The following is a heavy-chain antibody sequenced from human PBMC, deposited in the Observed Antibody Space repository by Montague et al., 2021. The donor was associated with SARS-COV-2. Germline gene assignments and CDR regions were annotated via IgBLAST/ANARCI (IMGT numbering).Heavy chain of an antibody. V-gene: IGHV4-39*07. CDR1: AGSLSSRSNY. D-gene: IGHD2-8*02. J-gene: IGHJ4*02. CDR2: VDSAGST. Sequence: SETLSLTCTVSAGSLSSRSNYWGWIRQPPGMGLQWIGSVDSAGSTYYSPSLKSRVTISLDTSKNQFSLKLCSVTAADTAVYYCARDEYNRYWYKYWGQGALVTVSS. CDR3: ARDEYNRYWYKY.